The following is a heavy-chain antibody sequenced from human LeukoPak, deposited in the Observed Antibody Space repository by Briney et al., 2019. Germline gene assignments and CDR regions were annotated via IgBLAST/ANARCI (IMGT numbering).Heavy chain of an antibody. CDR2: FTLSGTT. Sequence: PSETLSLTCNVSGAYVTTYSWNWIRQSPGKGLEWIGYFTLSGTTSYSSSLKSRVTISRDTSKNQLSLKLTSVTAADTAVYYCARWGESEWAFASWGPGTLVTVSS. CDR1: GAYVTTYS. D-gene: IGHD2-21*01. CDR3: ARWGESEWAFAS. J-gene: IGHJ4*02. V-gene: IGHV4-59*08.